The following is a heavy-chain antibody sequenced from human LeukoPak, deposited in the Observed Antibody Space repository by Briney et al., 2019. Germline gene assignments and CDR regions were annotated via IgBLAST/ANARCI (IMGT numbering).Heavy chain of an antibody. V-gene: IGHV4-34*01. CDR1: GGSLSYYY. Sequence: SETLSLTCAVYGGSLSYYYWSWIRQPPEKGLEWIGEINRSGSTNYNPSLKSRVSISVDTSKYQFSLKLSSVTAADTAVYYCARGGFYCGDDCYVDYWGQGTLVTVSS. CDR2: INRSGST. CDR3: ARGGFYCGDDCYVDY. D-gene: IGHD2-21*02. J-gene: IGHJ4*02.